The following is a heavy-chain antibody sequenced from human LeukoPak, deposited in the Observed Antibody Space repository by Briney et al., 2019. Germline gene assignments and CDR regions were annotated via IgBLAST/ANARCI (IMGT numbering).Heavy chain of an antibody. CDR2: INPNSGGT. J-gene: IGHJ4*02. CDR3: ARDDFWSGYALDY. CDR1: GYTFTGYY. D-gene: IGHD3-3*01. Sequence: ASVKVSCKASGYTFTGYYMHWVRQAPGQGLEWMGWINPNSGGTNYAQKFQGRVTMTRDTSISTAYMELSRLRSDDTAVYYCARDDFWSGYALDYWGQGTLVTVPS. V-gene: IGHV1-2*02.